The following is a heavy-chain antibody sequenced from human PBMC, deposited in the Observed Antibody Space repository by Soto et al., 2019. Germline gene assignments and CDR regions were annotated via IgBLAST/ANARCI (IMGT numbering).Heavy chain of an antibody. D-gene: IGHD4-17*01. CDR3: ARDPYSSTTVTIMDS. CDR1: GFTFSNYA. Sequence: EVQLVESGGGLVQPGGSLRLSCAGSGFTFSNYAMNWVRQAPGKGLEWVSYISHKSSATYHADSVKGRFTISRDNAQNSLYLQMTSLTDGDTAIYYCARDPYSSTTVTIMDSWGRGTLVTVSS. J-gene: IGHJ4*02. CDR2: ISHKSSAT. V-gene: IGHV3-48*02.